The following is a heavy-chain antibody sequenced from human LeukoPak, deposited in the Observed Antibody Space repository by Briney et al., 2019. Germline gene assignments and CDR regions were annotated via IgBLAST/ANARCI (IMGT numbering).Heavy chain of an antibody. CDR1: GGSFSGYY. CDR2: INHSGST. Sequence: ASETLSLTCAVYGGSFSGYYWSWIRQPPGKGLEWIGEINHSGSTNYNPSLKSRVTISVDTSKNQFSLKLSSVTAADTAVYYCASGMLRGLAPVFLDYWGQGTLVAVSS. D-gene: IGHD3-10*01. CDR3: ASGMLRGLAPVFLDY. J-gene: IGHJ4*02. V-gene: IGHV4-34*01.